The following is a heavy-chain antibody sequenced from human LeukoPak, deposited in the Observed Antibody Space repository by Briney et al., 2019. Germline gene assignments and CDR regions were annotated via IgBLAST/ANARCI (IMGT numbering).Heavy chain of an antibody. CDR3: ARACSSTSCYLSYYYGMDV. CDR1: GYTFTSYD. D-gene: IGHD2-2*01. Sequence: ASVKVSCKASGYTFTSYDINWVRRATGQGLEWMGWMNPNSGNTGYAQKFQGRVTMTRNTSISTAYMELSSLRSEDTAVYYCARACSSTSCYLSYYYGMDVWGQGTTVTVSS. CDR2: MNPNSGNT. V-gene: IGHV1-8*01. J-gene: IGHJ6*02.